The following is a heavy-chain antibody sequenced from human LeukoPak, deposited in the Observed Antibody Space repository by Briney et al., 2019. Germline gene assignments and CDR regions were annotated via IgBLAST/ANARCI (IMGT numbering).Heavy chain of an antibody. Sequence: GRSLRLSCAASGFTLSSYEINWVRQAPGKGLEWVTHISSSGSTKYYADSVKGRFTISRDNAENALFLQMNSLRAEDTAVYYCVYGSGRTRGFDYWGQGTLVTVSS. CDR1: GFTLSSYE. V-gene: IGHV3-48*03. CDR3: VYGSGRTRGFDY. J-gene: IGHJ4*02. CDR2: ISSSGSTK. D-gene: IGHD3-10*01.